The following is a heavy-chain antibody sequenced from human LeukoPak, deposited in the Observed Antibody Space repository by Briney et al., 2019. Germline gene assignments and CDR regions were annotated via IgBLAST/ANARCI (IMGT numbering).Heavy chain of an antibody. CDR3: ARGRYCGGDCWQPYPTYYFDY. Sequence: SETLSLTCAVYGGSFSGYYWSWIRQPPGKGLEWIGEINHSGSTNYNPSLKSRVTISVDTSKNQFSLKLSSVTAADTAVYYCARGRYCGGDCWQPYPTYYFDYWGQGTLVTVSS. CDR1: GGSFSGYY. CDR2: INHSGST. D-gene: IGHD2-21*02. J-gene: IGHJ4*02. V-gene: IGHV4-34*01.